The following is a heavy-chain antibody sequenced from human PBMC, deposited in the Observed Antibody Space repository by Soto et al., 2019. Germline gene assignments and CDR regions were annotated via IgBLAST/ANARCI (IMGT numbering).Heavy chain of an antibody. V-gene: IGHV4-30-4*01. CDR2: IYYGGST. CDR3: ARVPDLSMITFGGVIARDAFDI. Sequence: SETLSLTCTVSGGSISSGDYYWSWIRQPPGKGLEWIGYIYYGGSTYYNPSLKSRVTISVDTSKNQFSLKLSSVTAADTAVYYCARVPDLSMITFGGVIARDAFDIWGQGTMVTVSS. J-gene: IGHJ3*02. CDR1: GGSISSGDYY. D-gene: IGHD3-16*02.